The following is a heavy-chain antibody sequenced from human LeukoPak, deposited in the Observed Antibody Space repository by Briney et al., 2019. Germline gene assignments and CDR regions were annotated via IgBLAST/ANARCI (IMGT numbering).Heavy chain of an antibody. Sequence: SETLSLTCAVYGGSFSGYYRSWIRQPPGKGLEWIGEINHSGSTNYNPSLKSRVTISVDTSKNQFSLKLSSVTAADTAVYYCAREECSSTSCYMGNDAFDIWGQGTMVTVSS. CDR3: AREECSSTSCYMGNDAFDI. CDR2: INHSGST. D-gene: IGHD2-2*02. V-gene: IGHV4-34*01. J-gene: IGHJ3*02. CDR1: GGSFSGYY.